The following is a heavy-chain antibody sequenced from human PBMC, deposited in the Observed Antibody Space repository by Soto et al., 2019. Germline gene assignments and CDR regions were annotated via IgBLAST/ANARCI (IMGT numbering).Heavy chain of an antibody. CDR3: ARDRDPIAHAFDI. CDR2: INPNSGGT. V-gene: IGHV1-2*04. Sequence: ASVKVSCKASGYTFTGYYMHWVRQAPGQGLEWMGWINPNSGGTNYAQKFRGWVTMTRDTSISTAYMELSRLRSDDTAVYYCARDRDPIAHAFDIWGQGTMVTVS. CDR1: GYTFTGYY. D-gene: IGHD6-13*01. J-gene: IGHJ3*02.